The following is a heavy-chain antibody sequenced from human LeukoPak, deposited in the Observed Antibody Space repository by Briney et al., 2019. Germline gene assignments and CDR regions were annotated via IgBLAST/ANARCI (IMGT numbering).Heavy chain of an antibody. CDR1: GLTLSPYW. J-gene: IGHJ4*02. CDR3: ARDKSPNNSGYELDY. V-gene: IGHV3-33*08. CDR2: IWYDGSNK. D-gene: IGHD5-12*01. Sequence: QAGGSLRLSCAASGLTLSPYWMHWVRQAPGKGLEWVAVIWYDGSNKYYADSVKGRFTISRDNSKNTLYLQMNSLRAEDTAVYYCARDKSPNNSGYELDYWGQGTLVTVSS.